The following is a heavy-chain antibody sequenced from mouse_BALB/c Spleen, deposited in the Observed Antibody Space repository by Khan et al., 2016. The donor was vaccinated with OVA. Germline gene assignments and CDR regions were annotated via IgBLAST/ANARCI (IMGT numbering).Heavy chain of an antibody. CDR1: GYTFTSYT. CDR3: VRDGAYHRNDGWFAY. V-gene: IGHV1-4*01. D-gene: IGHD2-14*01. CDR2: INPSNGYT. J-gene: IGHJ3*01. Sequence: VELVESGAELARPGASVKMSCKASGYTFTSYTIHWIKERPGQGLEWIGYINPSNGYTNYTQKFKDKATLTTDKSSTTAYLQLSSLTSDDSAVYNCVRDGAYHRNDGWFAYWGQGTLVTVSA.